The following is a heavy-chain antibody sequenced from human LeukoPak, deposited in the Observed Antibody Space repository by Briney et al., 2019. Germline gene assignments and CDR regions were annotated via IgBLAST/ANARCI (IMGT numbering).Heavy chain of an antibody. V-gene: IGHV4-34*01. D-gene: IGHD3-10*01. CDR3: ARGRITMVRGVIISRWFDP. CDR2: INNSGST. Sequence: SETLSLTCAVYGGSFSGYYWSWIRQPPGKGLEWIGEINNSGSTNYNPSLKSRVTISVDTSKNQFSLKLSSVTAADTAVYYCARGRITMVRGVIISRWFDPWGQGTLVTVSS. CDR1: GGSFSGYY. J-gene: IGHJ5*02.